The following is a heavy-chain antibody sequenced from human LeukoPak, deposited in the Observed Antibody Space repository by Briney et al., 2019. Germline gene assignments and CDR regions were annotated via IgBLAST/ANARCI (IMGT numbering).Heavy chain of an antibody. Sequence: PGGSLRLSCAASGFTFSSYWMHWVRQAPGKGLVWVSRINSDGSTTTYADSVKGRFTISRDNAKNSLYLQMNSLRAEDTAVYYCARDSVHGYYDSSGYSTLFDYWGQGTLVTVSS. CDR2: INSDGSTT. CDR3: ARDSVHGYYDSSGYSTLFDY. V-gene: IGHV3-74*03. CDR1: GFTFSSYW. J-gene: IGHJ4*02. D-gene: IGHD3-22*01.